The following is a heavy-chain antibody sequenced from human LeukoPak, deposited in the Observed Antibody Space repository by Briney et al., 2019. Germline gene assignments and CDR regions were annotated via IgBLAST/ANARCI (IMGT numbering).Heavy chain of an antibody. Sequence: GGSLRLSCTASGFTFTNYAMSWVRQAPGKGLEWVSTISGSGGSTYYAGSVKGRFTISRDNSKNTLYLQMNSLRAEDTALYYCAKVWTTANFDYWGQGTLVTVSS. J-gene: IGHJ4*02. CDR3: AKVWTTANFDY. V-gene: IGHV3-23*01. CDR2: ISGSGGST. CDR1: GFTFTNYA. D-gene: IGHD5-18*01.